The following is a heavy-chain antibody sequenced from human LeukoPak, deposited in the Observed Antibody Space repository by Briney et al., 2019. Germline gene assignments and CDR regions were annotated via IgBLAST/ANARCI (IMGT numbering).Heavy chain of an antibody. CDR2: IYYSGST. J-gene: IGHJ4*02. Sequence: SETLSLTCTVSGDSISSSLYYWAWIRQPPGKGLEWIGSIYYSGSTYYNPSLKSRVTISVDTSKNQFSLKLSSVTAADTAVYYCARVLDLSSGYHPQFDHWGQGTLVTVSS. D-gene: IGHD3-22*01. CDR3: ARVLDLSSGYHPQFDH. CDR1: GDSISSSLYY. V-gene: IGHV4-39*07.